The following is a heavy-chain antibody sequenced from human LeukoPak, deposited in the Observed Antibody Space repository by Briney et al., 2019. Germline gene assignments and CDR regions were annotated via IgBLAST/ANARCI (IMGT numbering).Heavy chain of an antibody. CDR3: ALGWHYFDY. Sequence: PGGSLRLSCAASGFTFSSYSMNWIRQPPGKGLEWVSSIISSSSSMYYADSVKGRFTVSRDNTKNSLYLQMNSLRAEDTAVYYCALGWHYFDYWGRGILVTVSS. J-gene: IGHJ4*02. CDR1: GFTFSSYS. D-gene: IGHD7-27*01. V-gene: IGHV3-21*01. CDR2: IISSSSSM.